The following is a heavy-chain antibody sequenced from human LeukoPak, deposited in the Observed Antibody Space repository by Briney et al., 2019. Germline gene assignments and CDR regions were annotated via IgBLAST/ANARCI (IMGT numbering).Heavy chain of an antibody. Sequence: GGSLRLSCVASGFTFSSYAMGWVRQAPGKRPEWVSSLTDSGGTTYYVDSVKGRFTISRENSKNTLYLQMNSLRAEDTAIYYCARVSGRIQVWPQPFGDGLDVWGQGTTVTVSS. J-gene: IGHJ6*02. CDR1: GFTFSSYA. CDR3: ARVSGRIQVWPQPFGDGLDV. CDR2: LTDSGGTT. D-gene: IGHD3-10*01. V-gene: IGHV3-23*01.